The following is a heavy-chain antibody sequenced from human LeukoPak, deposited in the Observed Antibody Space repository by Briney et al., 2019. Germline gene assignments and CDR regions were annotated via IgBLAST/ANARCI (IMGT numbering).Heavy chain of an antibody. J-gene: IGHJ4*02. CDR2: IIPIFGTA. CDR3: ARDKGDVLLWFGELLED. D-gene: IGHD3-10*01. CDR1: GGTFSSYA. V-gene: IGHV1-69*13. Sequence: ASVKVSCKASGGTFSSYAISWVRQAPGQGLEWMGGIIPIFGTANYAQKFQGRVTITADESTSTAYMVLSSLRSEDTAVYYCARDKGDVLLWFGELLEDWGQGTLVTVSS.